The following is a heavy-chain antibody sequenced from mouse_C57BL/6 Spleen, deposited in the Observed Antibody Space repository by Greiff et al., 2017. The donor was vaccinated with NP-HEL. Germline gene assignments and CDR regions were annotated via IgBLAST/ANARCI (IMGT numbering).Heavy chain of an antibody. J-gene: IGHJ3*01. Sequence: DVKLQESGPGLVKPSQSLSLTCSVTGYSITSGYYWNWIRQFPGNKLEWMGYISYDGSNNYNPSLKNRISITRDTSKNQIFLKLNSVTTEDTATYYCAREGGNYVWFAYWGQGTLVTVSA. CDR2: ISYDGSN. D-gene: IGHD2-1*01. CDR1: GYSITSGYY. CDR3: AREGGNYVWFAY. V-gene: IGHV3-6*01.